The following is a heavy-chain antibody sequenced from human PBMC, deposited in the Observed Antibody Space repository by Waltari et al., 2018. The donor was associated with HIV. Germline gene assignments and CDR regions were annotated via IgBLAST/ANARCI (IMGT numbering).Heavy chain of an antibody. V-gene: IGHV4-39*01. CDR1: GGSISSSSYY. Sequence: QLQLQESGPGLVKPSETLSRTCTVSGGSISSSSYYWGWIRQPPGKGLEWIGGIYYSGSTYYNPSLKSRVTISVDTSKNQFSLKLSSVTAADTAVYYCARLLAAAAEYWGQGTLVTVSS. J-gene: IGHJ4*02. CDR3: ARLLAAAAEY. D-gene: IGHD6-13*01. CDR2: IYYSGST.